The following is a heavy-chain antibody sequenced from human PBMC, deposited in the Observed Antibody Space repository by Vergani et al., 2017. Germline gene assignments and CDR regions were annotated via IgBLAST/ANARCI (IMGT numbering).Heavy chain of an antibody. CDR2: ISGSGGST. Sequence: EVQLLESGGDLVQPGGSLRLSCAASGFTFNHYAMNWVRQAPGKGLEWVSGISGSGGSTYYAGSVKGRFTISRDSSKNTLYLQMNSLSAGDTAVYYCAKAKHRNSGYDYRYYDHAMDVWCQGTTVTVSS. D-gene: IGHD5-12*01. V-gene: IGHV3-23*01. J-gene: IGHJ6*02. CDR1: GFTFNHYA. CDR3: AKAKHRNSGYDYRYYDHAMDV.